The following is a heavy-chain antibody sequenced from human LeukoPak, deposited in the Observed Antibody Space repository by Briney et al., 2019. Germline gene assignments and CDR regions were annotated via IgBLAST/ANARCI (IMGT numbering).Heavy chain of an antibody. J-gene: IGHJ5*02. CDR2: IYSGGST. D-gene: IGHD4-17*01. CDR1: GFTFSSNY. V-gene: IGHV3-53*01. CDR3: ARLDYEAYNWFDP. Sequence: TGGSLRLSLSASGFTFSSNYIRWVRQAPGKGLEWVSVIYSGGSTYYADSVKGRFSISRDNSKNTLYLQMNSLRAEDTAVYYCARLDYEAYNWFDPWGQGALVTVSS.